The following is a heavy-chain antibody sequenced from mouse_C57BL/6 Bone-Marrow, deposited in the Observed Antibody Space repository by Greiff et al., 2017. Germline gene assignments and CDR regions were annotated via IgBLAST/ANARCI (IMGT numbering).Heavy chain of an antibody. CDR1: GFTFSDYY. V-gene: IGHV5-12*01. J-gene: IGHJ2*01. Sequence: EVKLVESGGGLVQPGGSLKLSCAASGFTFSDYYMYWVRQTPEKRLEWVAYISNGGGSTYYPDTVKGRFTISRDNAKNTLYLQMSRLKSEDTAMYYCARRNYDEDGFDYWGQVTTLTVSS. CDR2: ISNGGGST. D-gene: IGHD2-4*01. CDR3: ARRNYDEDGFDY.